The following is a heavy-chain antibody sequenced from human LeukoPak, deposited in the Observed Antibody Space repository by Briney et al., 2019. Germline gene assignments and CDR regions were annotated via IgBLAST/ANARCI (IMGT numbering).Heavy chain of an antibody. D-gene: IGHD3-16*01. CDR3: ARDQYYDSKGWFDP. V-gene: IGHV1-18*01. CDR2: ISAYNGNT. CDR1: GYTFTSYG. Sequence: ASVRVSCKASGYTFTSYGFSWVRQAPGQGLEWMGWISAYNGNTNYAQKLQGRVTMTTDTSTSTAYMELRSLRSDDTAVYYCARDQYYDSKGWFDPWGQGTLVTVSS. J-gene: IGHJ5*02.